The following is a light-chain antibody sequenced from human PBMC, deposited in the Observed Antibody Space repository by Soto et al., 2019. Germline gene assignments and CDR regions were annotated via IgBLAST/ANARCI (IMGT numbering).Light chain of an antibody. J-gene: IGKJ1*01. CDR1: QSVSSSY. CDR3: QQYGSSPPAWT. CDR2: GAY. Sequence: EIVLTQSPGTLSLSPGERATLSCRASQSVSSSYLAWYQQKPGQAPRLLIYGAYSRTTGIPDRFSGSGSGTDVTLNISRLEPEDFAVYYCQQYGSSPPAWTFGQGTKVEIK. V-gene: IGKV3-20*01.